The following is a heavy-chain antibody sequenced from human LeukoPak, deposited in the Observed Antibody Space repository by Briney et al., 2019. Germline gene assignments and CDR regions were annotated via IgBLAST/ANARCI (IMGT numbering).Heavy chain of an antibody. CDR2: ISAGSNSK. CDR3: AKHRSIVRAFADAFDI. CDR1: EFTFSDYS. J-gene: IGHJ3*02. Sequence: GESLRLSCAASEFTFSDYSMSWVRQAPGKGLEWISSISAGSNSKSYAGSLEGRLTISRDNANNSLYLQMNSLRAEDTALYYCAKHRSIVRAFADAFDIWGQGTIVTVSS. D-gene: IGHD1-26*01. V-gene: IGHV3-21*04.